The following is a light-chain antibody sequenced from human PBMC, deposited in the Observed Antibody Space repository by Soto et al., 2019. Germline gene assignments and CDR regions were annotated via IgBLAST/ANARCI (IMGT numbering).Light chain of an antibody. CDR2: DVS. CDR3: LQDYNYPLT. CDR1: QSMSGW. J-gene: IGKJ4*01. V-gene: IGKV1-5*01. Sequence: DIQMTQSPSTLSASVGDRVTIAWRASQSMSGWLAWYQQKPGKAPKLLVYDVSNFESGVPSRFGGSGSGTDFTLTIGSLQPEDFATYYCLQDYNYPLTFGGGTKVDIK.